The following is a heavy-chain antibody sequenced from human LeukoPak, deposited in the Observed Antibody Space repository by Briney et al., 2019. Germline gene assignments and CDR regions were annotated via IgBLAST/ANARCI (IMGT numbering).Heavy chain of an antibody. Sequence: GGSLRLSCAASGFTFSSYGMHWVRQAPGKGLEWVAFIRYDGSNKYYADFVKGRFTISRDNSKNTLYLQMNSLRAEDTAVYYCAKGIIEVVVPAAISYWGQGTLVTVSS. J-gene: IGHJ4*02. V-gene: IGHV3-30*02. CDR1: GFTFSSYG. D-gene: IGHD2-2*02. CDR3: AKGIIEVVVPAAISY. CDR2: IRYDGSNK.